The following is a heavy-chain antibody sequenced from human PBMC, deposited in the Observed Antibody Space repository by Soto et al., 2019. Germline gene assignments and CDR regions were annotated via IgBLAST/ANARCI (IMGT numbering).Heavy chain of an antibody. CDR1: GYTFTGYY. CDR3: AGGDGSGGWYLDL. Sequence: QVQLVQSGAEVKKPGASVKVSCKASGYTFTGYYIHWVRQAPGQGLEWMGWINPNSGGTKYAQKFQGWVTMTRDTSISTAYMELSSLESDDTAVYYCAGGDGSGGWYLDLWGRGTLVTVSS. J-gene: IGHJ2*01. V-gene: IGHV1-2*04. CDR2: INPNSGGT. D-gene: IGHD6-19*01.